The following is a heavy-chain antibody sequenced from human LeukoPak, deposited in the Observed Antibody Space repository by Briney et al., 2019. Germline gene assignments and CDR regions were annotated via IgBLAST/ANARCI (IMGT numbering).Heavy chain of an antibody. CDR3: ARTYNWNYIVSS. Sequence: ASVKVSCKASGYTFTGYYMHWVRQAPGQGLEWMGIINPSGGSTSYAQKFQGRVTMTRDTSTSTVYMELSSLRSEDTAVYYCARTYNWNYIVSSWGQGTLVTVSS. V-gene: IGHV1-46*01. D-gene: IGHD1-7*01. J-gene: IGHJ4*02. CDR2: INPSGGST. CDR1: GYTFTGYY.